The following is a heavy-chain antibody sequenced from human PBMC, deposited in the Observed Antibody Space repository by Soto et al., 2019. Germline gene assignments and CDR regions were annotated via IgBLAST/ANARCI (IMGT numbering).Heavy chain of an antibody. V-gene: IGHV1-18*01. CDR1: GYTFTNYG. D-gene: IGHD6-13*01. J-gene: IGHJ3*02. CDR2: ISAHTGNT. CDR3: ARVLGYNSSWWRHTAFDI. Sequence: ASVKVSCKTSGYTFTNYGISWVRQAPGQGLEWMGWISAHTGNTNYAQKFQGRVTMTTDTSTSTAYMELRSLRSDDTAVYYCARVLGYNSSWWRHTAFDIWGQGTVVT.